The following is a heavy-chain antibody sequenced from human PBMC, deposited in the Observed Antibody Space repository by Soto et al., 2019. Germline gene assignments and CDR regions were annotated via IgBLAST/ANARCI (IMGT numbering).Heavy chain of an antibody. V-gene: IGHV3-30*18. CDR3: AKDQRVTTPIYYLDY. Sequence: GGSLRLSCAASGFTFSSHGVHWVRQAPGKGLEWVALISHDGSDTYYAESGKGRFTISRDNSKNTVFLQMNSLRAEDTAVYYCAKDQRVTTPIYYLDYWGQGTLVTVSS. D-gene: IGHD4-17*01. J-gene: IGHJ4*02. CDR1: GFTFSSHG. CDR2: ISHDGSDT.